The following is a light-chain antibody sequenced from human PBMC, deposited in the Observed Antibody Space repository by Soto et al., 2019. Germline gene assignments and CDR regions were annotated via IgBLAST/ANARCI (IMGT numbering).Light chain of an antibody. Sequence: QSALTQPRSVSGSPGQSGAISCTGTTSDVGGYDYVSWHQQHPGKAPELIIFDVSKRPSGVPDRFSGSKSGNTASLTISGLQAEDEADYFCCSYAGDFYVFGSGTKVTVL. V-gene: IGLV2-11*01. CDR2: DVS. CDR3: CSYAGDFYV. J-gene: IGLJ1*01. CDR1: TSDVGGYDY.